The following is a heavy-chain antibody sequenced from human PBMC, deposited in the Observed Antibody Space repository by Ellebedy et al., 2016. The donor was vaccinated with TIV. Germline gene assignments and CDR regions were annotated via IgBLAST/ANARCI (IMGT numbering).Heavy chain of an antibody. CDR3: ARRGSYGDYAVHVNSWFDS. V-gene: IGHV3-7*01. J-gene: IGHJ5*01. CDR2: IYQDGSEK. D-gene: IGHD4-17*01. Sequence: GESLKIPCAASGFSFRSYWMSWVRQAPGKGLEWVANIYQDGSEKYYVDSVEGRFTISRDNAKNELYLKMKSRKVEDTAVYYCARRGSYGDYAVHVNSWFDSWGQGTPVTVSP. CDR1: GFSFRSYW.